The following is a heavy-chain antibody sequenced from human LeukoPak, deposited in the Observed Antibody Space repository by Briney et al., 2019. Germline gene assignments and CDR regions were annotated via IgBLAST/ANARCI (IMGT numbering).Heavy chain of an antibody. D-gene: IGHD6-13*01. CDR2: ISVSGNT. J-gene: IGHJ3*02. Sequence: RSGGSLRLSCAASGFTLSSYAMSWVRQGPGKGLEWVSAISVSGNTYHADSVKGRFTISRDSYKNTLYLQMNSLRAEDTAVYYCVRDVGAAPGFDAFDIWGQGTMVTVSS. V-gene: IGHV3-23*01. CDR1: GFTLSSYA. CDR3: VRDVGAAPGFDAFDI.